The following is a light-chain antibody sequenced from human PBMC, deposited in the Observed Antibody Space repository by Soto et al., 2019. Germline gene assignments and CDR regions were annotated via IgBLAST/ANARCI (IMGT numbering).Light chain of an antibody. CDR1: QSVTSSY. J-gene: IGKJ3*01. CDR2: GAS. Sequence: ELVLTQSPGTLSLSPGERATLSCRASQSVTSSYLAWYQQKPGQAPRLLIYGASSRATGIPDRFRGSGSGTDFTLTISRLEAEDFAVYYCQQYGSSPLFTFGPGTKVDIK. V-gene: IGKV3-20*01. CDR3: QQYGSSPLFT.